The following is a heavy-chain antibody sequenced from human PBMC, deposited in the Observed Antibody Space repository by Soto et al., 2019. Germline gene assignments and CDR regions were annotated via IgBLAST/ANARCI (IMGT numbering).Heavy chain of an antibody. J-gene: IGHJ4*02. D-gene: IGHD2-21*01. Sequence: PGWSLRLCCVSSVFTFISYAMSWVRQAPGQRLEWVATFSGGRDTTWHADSVKGRFTVSRDSSKNTLSLQMNSLRPEDTALYYCAKATSATCTGSICYSFDYWGQGTLVTVSS. CDR3: AKATSATCTGSICYSFDY. CDR2: FSGGRDTT. CDR1: VFTFISYA. V-gene: IGHV3-23*01.